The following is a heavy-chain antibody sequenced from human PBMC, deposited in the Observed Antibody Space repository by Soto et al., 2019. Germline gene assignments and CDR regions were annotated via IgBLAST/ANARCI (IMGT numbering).Heavy chain of an antibody. J-gene: IGHJ6*02. Sequence: QVQLVQSGAEVKKPGASVKVSCKASGYTFTSYAMHWVRQAPGQRLEWMGWINAGNGNTKYSQKVQGRVTITRDTSASTAYMELSSLRSEDTAVYYCARAALYDFWSGYYTYYYYYGMDVWGQGTTVTVSS. V-gene: IGHV1-3*01. CDR2: INAGNGNT. CDR3: ARAALYDFWSGYYTYYYYYGMDV. CDR1: GYTFTSYA. D-gene: IGHD3-3*01.